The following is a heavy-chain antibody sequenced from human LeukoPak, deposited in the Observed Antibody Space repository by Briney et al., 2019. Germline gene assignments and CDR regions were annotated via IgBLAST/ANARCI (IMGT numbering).Heavy chain of an antibody. CDR2: INTNTGNP. D-gene: IGHD3-22*01. Sequence: ASVKVSCKASGYTFTSYAMNWVRQAPGQGLEWMGWINTNTGNPTYAQGFTGRFVFSLDTSVSTAYLQISSLKAEDTAVYYCARGGYYYDSSGYYRHDAFDIWGQGTMVTVSS. J-gene: IGHJ3*02. CDR1: GYTFTSYA. CDR3: ARGGYYYDSSGYYRHDAFDI. V-gene: IGHV7-4-1*02.